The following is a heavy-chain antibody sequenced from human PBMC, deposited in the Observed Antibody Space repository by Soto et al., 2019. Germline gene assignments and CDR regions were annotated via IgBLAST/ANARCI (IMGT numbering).Heavy chain of an antibody. J-gene: IGHJ5*02. D-gene: IGHD6-13*01. Sequence: VQLQESGPGLVKPSETLSLICTVSGGSISSVYLSWIRQPAGKGLEWIGRVYTSGYSNSNPSLKRRVSISVDTSNKQFSLNLSSVTAADTAVYYCAREPTTAGTVNRFDPWGQGTLVTVSS. V-gene: IGHV4-4*07. CDR2: VYTSGYS. CDR1: GGSISSVY. CDR3: AREPTTAGTVNRFDP.